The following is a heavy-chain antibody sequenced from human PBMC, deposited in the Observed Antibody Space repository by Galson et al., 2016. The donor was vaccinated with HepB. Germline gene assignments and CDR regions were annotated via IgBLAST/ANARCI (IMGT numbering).Heavy chain of an antibody. Sequence: LVKPTQTLTLTCTFSGFSLTTSGMRVSWIRQHPGEGLEFIGFIYYNGNTYYNPSLKSRVTISVDTSKDQFSLKLTSMTAADTAVYYCARVAGYTASSGEEWFDPWGQGTLVTFSS. V-gene: IGHV4-31*03. CDR3: ARVAGYTASSGEEWFDP. CDR2: IYYNGNT. CDR1: GFSLTTSGMR. D-gene: IGHD3-16*01. J-gene: IGHJ5*02.